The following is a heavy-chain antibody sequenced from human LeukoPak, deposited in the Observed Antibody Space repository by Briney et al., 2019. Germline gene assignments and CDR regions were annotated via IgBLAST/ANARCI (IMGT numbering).Heavy chain of an antibody. D-gene: IGHD5-18*01. Sequence: SETLSLTCTVSGGSISSSSYYWGWIRQPPGKGLEWIGSIYYSGSTYYNPSLKSRVTISVDTSKNQFSLKLSSVTAADTAVYYCASGVYSYGYYYYYYMDVWGKGTTVTISS. V-gene: IGHV4-39*07. CDR2: IYYSGST. J-gene: IGHJ6*03. CDR1: GGSISSSSYY. CDR3: ASGVYSYGYYYYYYMDV.